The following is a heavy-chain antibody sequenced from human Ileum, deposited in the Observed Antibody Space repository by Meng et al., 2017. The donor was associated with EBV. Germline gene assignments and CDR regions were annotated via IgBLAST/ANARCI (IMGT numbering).Heavy chain of an antibody. CDR1: WFSLSTNGVG. CDR2: IYYDDYQ. V-gene: IGHV2-5*02. CDR3: AHKPSGEDFFDY. D-gene: IGHD3-16*01. J-gene: IGHJ4*02. Sequence: HIPCKESGPTLVKPTPTPTLSCSFSWFSLSTNGVGVGLIRQPPGKALEWLALIYYDDYQRYIPSLKTRLTITRVTSKSQVVLAMTNMDPVDTATYYCAHKPSGEDFFDYWGQGTLVTVSS.